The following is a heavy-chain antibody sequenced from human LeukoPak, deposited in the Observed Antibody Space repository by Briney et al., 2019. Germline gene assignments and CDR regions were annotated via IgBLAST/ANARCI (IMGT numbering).Heavy chain of an antibody. CDR2: IKYDGSEK. V-gene: IGHV3-7*01. Sequence: GGSLRLSCVGSGFTFSDLWMSWVRQAPGKGLEWVANIKYDGSEKYYVDSVKGRFTISRDNAKNSVYLQMNSVRAEDTALYYCASWRGAAANNFDYWGQGALVTVSS. J-gene: IGHJ4*02. CDR3: ASWRGAAANNFDY. D-gene: IGHD6-13*01. CDR1: GFTFSDLW.